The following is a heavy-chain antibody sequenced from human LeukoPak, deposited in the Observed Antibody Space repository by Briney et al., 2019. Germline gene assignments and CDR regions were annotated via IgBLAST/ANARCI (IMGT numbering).Heavy chain of an antibody. J-gene: IGHJ6*02. D-gene: IGHD5/OR15-5a*01. CDR2: ICPGDSNT. V-gene: IGHV5-51*01. Sequence: PGESLKISCKGSGFDFTVHWIAWVRQMPGKGLEWMGIICPGDSNTKYSPSFRGQVTISADKSITTAYLQWSSLKASDTAMYYCTKLSPISKEGYHGMDVWGQGTTVTVSS. CDR1: GFDFTVHW. CDR3: TKLSPISKEGYHGMDV.